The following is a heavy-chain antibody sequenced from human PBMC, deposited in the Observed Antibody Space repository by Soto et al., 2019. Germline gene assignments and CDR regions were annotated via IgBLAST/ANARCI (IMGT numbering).Heavy chain of an antibody. J-gene: IGHJ3*02. CDR3: AMYGREQWQCCAYFGI. CDR2: ISGSADST. CDR1: GFTFGNYA. V-gene: IGHV3-23*01. D-gene: IGHD6-19*01. Sequence: EVQLLESGGGLVQPGGSLRLSCAASGFTFGNYAMRWVRQAPGKVLEWVSGISGSADSTYYADSVKGRFSSSRDNSKTSQYLQMNSLGAEDTAVYYCAMYGREQWQCCAYFGIWGQGAMVTGSS.